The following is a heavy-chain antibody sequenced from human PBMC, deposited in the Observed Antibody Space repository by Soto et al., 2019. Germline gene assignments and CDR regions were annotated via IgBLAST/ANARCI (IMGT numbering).Heavy chain of an antibody. CDR2: IHPGDSDT. V-gene: IGHV5-51*01. Sequence: GESLKISCVGSGFSFSRYTVGWVRQVPGKGLEWMGVIHPGDSDTIYSPSFQGQVTISADKSISTAYLQWSNLKASDTAMYYCTLSYGDSYYYYYGMDVWGQGTTVTVSS. D-gene: IGHD4-17*01. J-gene: IGHJ6*02. CDR3: TLSYGDSYYYYYGMDV. CDR1: GFSFSRYT.